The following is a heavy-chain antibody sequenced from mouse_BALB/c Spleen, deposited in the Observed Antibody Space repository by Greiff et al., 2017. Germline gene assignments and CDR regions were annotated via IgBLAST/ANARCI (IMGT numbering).Heavy chain of an antibody. J-gene: IGHJ1*01. CDR1: GYTFTSYW. V-gene: IGHV1S81*02. CDR2: INPSNGRT. Sequence: QVQLQQPGAELVKPGASVKLSCKASGYTFTSYWMHWVKQRPGQGLEWIGEINPSNGRTNYNEKFKSKATLTVDKSSSTAYMQLSSLTSEDSAVYYCATCYYGSSAWYFDVWGAGTTVTVSS. CDR3: ATCYYGSSAWYFDV. D-gene: IGHD1-1*01.